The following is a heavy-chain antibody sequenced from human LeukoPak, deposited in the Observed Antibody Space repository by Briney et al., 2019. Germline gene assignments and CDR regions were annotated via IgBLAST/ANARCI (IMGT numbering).Heavy chain of an antibody. J-gene: IGHJ6*02. V-gene: IGHV3-23*01. CDR3: AKEYCSSTSCSSDYYYYGMDV. CDR1: GFTFSSYA. Sequence: GSLRLSCAASGFTFSSYAMSWVRQAPGKGLEWVSAISGSGGSTYYADSVKGRFTISRDNSKNTLYLQMNSLRAEDTAVYYCAKEYCSSTSCSSDYYYYGMDVWGQGTTVTVSS. CDR2: ISGSGGST. D-gene: IGHD2-2*01.